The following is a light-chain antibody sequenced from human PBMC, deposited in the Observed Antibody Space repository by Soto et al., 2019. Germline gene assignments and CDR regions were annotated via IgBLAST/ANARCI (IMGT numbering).Light chain of an antibody. CDR3: QHYNNLLDT. Sequence: EIVVTQSPALLSVSPGERVTLSCRASQSVISSIAWYQQKLGQAPRLLIYGASTRATGIPARFSGSGSGTEFFLTISSLQSEDFAMYYCQHYNNLLDTFGGGTKVEIK. V-gene: IGKV3-15*01. J-gene: IGKJ4*01. CDR1: QSVISS. CDR2: GAS.